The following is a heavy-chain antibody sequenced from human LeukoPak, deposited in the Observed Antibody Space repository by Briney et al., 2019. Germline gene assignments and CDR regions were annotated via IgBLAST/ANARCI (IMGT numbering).Heavy chain of an antibody. CDR3: ARKYDILTGNDNWFDP. D-gene: IGHD3-9*01. CDR2: INPNSGDT. J-gene: IGHJ5*02. V-gene: IGHV1-2*02. CDR1: GYSFTGYY. Sequence: ASVKVSCKASGYSFTGYYMHWVRQAPGQGLEWMGWINPNSGDTKYEQKVQGRGTMTRDRSISTGYMELSSLRSDDTAVYYCARKYDILTGNDNWFDPWGQGTLVTVSS.